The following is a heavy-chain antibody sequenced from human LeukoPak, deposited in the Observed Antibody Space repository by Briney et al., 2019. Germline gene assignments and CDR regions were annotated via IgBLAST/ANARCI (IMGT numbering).Heavy chain of an antibody. J-gene: IGHJ4*02. CDR3: ARHQLIDWSPAVDS. CDR2: IYTSGST. D-gene: IGHD3-9*01. Sequence: SETLSLTCTVSGGSISIGSYYWSWIRQPAGKGLEWIGRIYTSGSTNYNPSLKSRVTISVDTSKNQFSLKLSSVTAADTAVYYCARHQLIDWSPAVDSWGQGTLVTVSS. V-gene: IGHV4-61*02. CDR1: GGSISIGSYY.